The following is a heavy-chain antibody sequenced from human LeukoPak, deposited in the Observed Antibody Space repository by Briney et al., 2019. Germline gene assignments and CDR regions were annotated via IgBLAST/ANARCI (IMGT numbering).Heavy chain of an antibody. CDR3: ARDGPHSSGWYG. CDR2: IYYSGST. V-gene: IGHV4-61*01. J-gene: IGHJ4*02. D-gene: IGHD6-19*01. CDR1: GGSVSSGSYY. Sequence: SETLSLTCTVSGGSVSSGSYYWSWIRQPPGKGLEWIEYIYYSGSTNYNPSLKSRVTISVDTSKNQFSLKLSSVTAADTAVYYCARDGPHSSGWYGWGQGTLVTVSS.